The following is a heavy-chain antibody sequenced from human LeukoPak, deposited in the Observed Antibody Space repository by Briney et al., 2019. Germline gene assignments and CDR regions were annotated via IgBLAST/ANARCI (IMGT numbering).Heavy chain of an antibody. J-gene: IGHJ5*02. CDR1: GFSFDDYG. CDR2: INWNGGST. Sequence: PGGSLRLSCAASGFSFDDYGMSWVRQAPGKGLEWVSGINWNGGSTGYADSVKGRFTISRDNAKNSLSLQMNSLRVEDTAVYYCARDYGSGSYSPLNPWGQGTLVTVSS. V-gene: IGHV3-20*04. D-gene: IGHD3-10*01. CDR3: ARDYGSGSYSPLNP.